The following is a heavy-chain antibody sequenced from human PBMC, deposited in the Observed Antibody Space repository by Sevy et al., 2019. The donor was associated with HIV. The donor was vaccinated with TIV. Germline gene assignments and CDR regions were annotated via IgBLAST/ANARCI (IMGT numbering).Heavy chain of an antibody. D-gene: IGHD4-17*01. J-gene: IGHJ6*02. CDR2: INSDSGVT. Sequence: ASVKVSCKASGYIFTDYYIHWVRQAPGQGLEWMDWINSDSGVTNYPQRFQGEVTVTRDTSLSTAYLELSRLKSNDTAIYPSARLTTKPTSDLYGMDVWGQGTTVTVSS. V-gene: IGHV1-2*02. CDR3: ARLTTKPTSDLYGMDV. CDR1: GYIFTDYY.